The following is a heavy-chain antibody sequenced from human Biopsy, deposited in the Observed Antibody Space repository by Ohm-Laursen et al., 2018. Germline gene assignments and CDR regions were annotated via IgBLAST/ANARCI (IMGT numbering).Heavy chain of an antibody. J-gene: IGHJ5*01. CDR3: ATELLPPGVGGPWLDS. V-gene: IGHV3-66*01. CDR2: IYSGGDT. D-gene: IGHD3-10*01. CDR1: GFTVYNNY. Sequence: GSLRLSCTASGFTVYNNYMTWVRQAPGKGLEWVSLIYSGGDTRYADSVKGRFTISRDSSKNTLYLQMNSLRAADTAIYFCATELLPPGVGGPWLDSWGQGTPVTVSS.